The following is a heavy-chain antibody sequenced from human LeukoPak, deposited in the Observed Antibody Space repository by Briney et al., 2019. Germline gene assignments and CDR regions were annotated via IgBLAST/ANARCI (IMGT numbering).Heavy chain of an antibody. CDR2: ISGSGAST. CDR1: GFTLSTNA. CDR3: AKDVGKWESLHFFDY. Sequence: GGSLRLSCLTSGFTLSTNAMSWVRQAPGKGLEWISGISGSGASTYYADSVKGRFTISGDDSRNTLYLQMNSLRGDDTAVYYCAKDVGKWESLHFFDYWGQGTLVTVSS. V-gene: IGHV3-23*01. D-gene: IGHD1-26*01. J-gene: IGHJ4*02.